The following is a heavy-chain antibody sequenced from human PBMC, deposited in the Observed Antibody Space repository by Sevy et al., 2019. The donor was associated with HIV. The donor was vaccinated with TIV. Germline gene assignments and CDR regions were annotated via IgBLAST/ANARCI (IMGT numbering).Heavy chain of an antibody. V-gene: IGHV3-21*01. Sequence: GGSLRLSCAASGFTFSSYSMNWVRQAPGKGLEWVSSISSSSSYIYYADSVKGRFTISRDNAKNSLYLQMNSLRAEDTAVYYCARDRYYYDSSGRYDAFDIWGRGTMVTVSS. J-gene: IGHJ3*02. D-gene: IGHD3-22*01. CDR2: ISSSSSYI. CDR1: GFTFSSYS. CDR3: ARDRYYYDSSGRYDAFDI.